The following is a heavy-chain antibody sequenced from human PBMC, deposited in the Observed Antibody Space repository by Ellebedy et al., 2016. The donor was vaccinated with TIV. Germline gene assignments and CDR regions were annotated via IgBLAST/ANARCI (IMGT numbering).Heavy chain of an antibody. J-gene: IGHJ3*02. CDR1: GFSLSTSGMC. V-gene: IGHV2-70*01. Sequence: SAPTLVKPTQTLTLTCTFSGFSLSTSGMCVSWIRQPPGKALELLALIDWDDDKYYSTSLKTRLTNSKDTSKNQVALTMTNMEPVDTATYYCARGGLYGDYESTAFDIWGQGTMVTVSS. CDR3: ARGGLYGDYESTAFDI. CDR2: IDWDDDK. D-gene: IGHD4-17*01.